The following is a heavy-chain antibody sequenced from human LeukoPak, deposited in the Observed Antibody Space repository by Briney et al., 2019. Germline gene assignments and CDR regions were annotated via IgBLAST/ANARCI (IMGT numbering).Heavy chain of an antibody. CDR3: AKDRSCTNDICHGDFDD. CDR1: GFTFSSYA. CDR2: IGGSGGST. Sequence: PGGSLRLSCAASGFTFSSYAVSWVRQAPGKGLEWVSSIGGSGGSTYSADSVKGRFTISRDNSKNTLYLQMNSLRAEDTALYYCAKDRSCTNDICHGDFDDWGQGALVTVSS. D-gene: IGHD2-8*01. V-gene: IGHV3-23*01. J-gene: IGHJ4*02.